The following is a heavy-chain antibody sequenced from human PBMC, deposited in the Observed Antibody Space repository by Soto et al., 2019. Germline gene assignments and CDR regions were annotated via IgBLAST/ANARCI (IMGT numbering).Heavy chain of an antibody. Sequence: PGGSLRLSCAVSGFTFGDYWMSWVRQAPGKGLEWVAHMKKDGSEKYYVDSVKGRFTVSRDNTKNSLYLQMNSLRAEDTAVYYCAKLGSGYYTGLYFEYWGQGTLVTVS. CDR2: MKKDGSEK. D-gene: IGHD3-3*01. V-gene: IGHV3-7*03. J-gene: IGHJ4*02. CDR1: GFTFGDYW. CDR3: AKLGSGYYTGLYFEY.